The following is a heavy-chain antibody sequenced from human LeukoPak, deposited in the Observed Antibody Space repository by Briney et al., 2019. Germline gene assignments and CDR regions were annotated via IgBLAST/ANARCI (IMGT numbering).Heavy chain of an antibody. J-gene: IGHJ4*02. CDR1: GFSLSTSGVG. D-gene: IGHD2-2*01. V-gene: IGHV2-70*04. CDR3: ARTYCSSTSCYENYFDY. Sequence: KESGPTLVKPTQTLTLTCTFSGFSLSTSGVGVGWIRQPPGKALEWLARIDWDDDKFYSTSLKTRLTISKDTSKNQVVLTMTNMDPVDTATYYCARTYCSSTSCYENYFDYWGQGTLVTVSS. CDR2: IDWDDDK.